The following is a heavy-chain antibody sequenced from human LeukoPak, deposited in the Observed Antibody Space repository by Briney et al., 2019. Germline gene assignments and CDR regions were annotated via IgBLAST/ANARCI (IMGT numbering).Heavy chain of an antibody. CDR1: GFIFSSA. CDR2: ISGSGGST. D-gene: IGHD5-12*01. Sequence: GGSLRLSCAASGFIFSSAWMSWVRQAPGKGLEWVSAISGSGGSTYYADSVKGRFTISGDNSKNTLYLQMNSLRAEDTAVYYCAKNPRWLQLTTPFDYWGQGTLVTVSS. CDR3: AKNPRWLQLTTPFDY. J-gene: IGHJ4*02. V-gene: IGHV3-23*01.